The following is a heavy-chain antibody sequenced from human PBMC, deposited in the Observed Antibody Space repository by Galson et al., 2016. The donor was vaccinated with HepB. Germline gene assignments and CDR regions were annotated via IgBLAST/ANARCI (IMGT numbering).Heavy chain of an antibody. CDR2: IWYNGSNK. V-gene: IGHV3-33*01. J-gene: IGHJ4*02. Sequence: SLRLSCAASGFIFSNYGIHWVRQAPGKGLEWVAVIWYNGSNKYYADSVKGRFTISRDSSKNTVYLQMNSLRAEDTALYYCVRDGNTNFDYWGQGTLVTVSS. D-gene: IGHD1-26*01. CDR3: VRDGNTNFDY. CDR1: GFIFSNYG.